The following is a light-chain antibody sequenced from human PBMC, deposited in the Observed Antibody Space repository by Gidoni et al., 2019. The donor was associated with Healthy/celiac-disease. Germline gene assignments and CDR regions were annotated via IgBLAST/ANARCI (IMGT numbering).Light chain of an antibody. CDR3: MQALQTLGT. CDR2: LGS. Sequence: DIVMTQSPLSLPVTPGEPASISCRSSQSLLHSNGYNYLDCYLQKPGQSPQLLIYLGSNRASGVPDRFSGSGSGTDFTLKISRVEAEDVGVYYCMQALQTLGTFGPXTKVEIK. J-gene: IGKJ3*01. V-gene: IGKV2-28*01. CDR1: QSLLHSNGYNY.